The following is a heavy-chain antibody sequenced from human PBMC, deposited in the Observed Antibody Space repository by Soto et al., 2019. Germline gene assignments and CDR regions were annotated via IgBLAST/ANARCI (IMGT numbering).Heavy chain of an antibody. CDR1: GGSISSYY. J-gene: IGHJ4*02. CDR2: IYYSGST. CDR3: ARETTDTAMAPTYYFDY. V-gene: IGHV4-59*01. Sequence: PSETLSLTCTVSGGSISSYYWSWIRQPPGKGLEWIGYIYYSGSTNYNPSLKSRVTISVDTSKNQFSLKLSSVTAADTAVYYCARETTDTAMAPTYYFDYWGQGTLVTVS. D-gene: IGHD5-18*01.